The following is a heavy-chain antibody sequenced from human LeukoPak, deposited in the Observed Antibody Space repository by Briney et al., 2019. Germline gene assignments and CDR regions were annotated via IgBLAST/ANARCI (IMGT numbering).Heavy chain of an antibody. CDR1: GYICSTFG. Sequence: ASVKVCCEASGYICSTFGISWVRQAPGQGLEWMGWIGAYNDSTNYAQNVQGRVTVTTDTSTSTAYMELRSLTSDATAVYYCARAGDTVTTHFDYWGQGTLVTVSS. V-gene: IGHV1-18*01. D-gene: IGHD4-17*01. J-gene: IGHJ4*02. CDR2: IGAYNDST. CDR3: ARAGDTVTTHFDY.